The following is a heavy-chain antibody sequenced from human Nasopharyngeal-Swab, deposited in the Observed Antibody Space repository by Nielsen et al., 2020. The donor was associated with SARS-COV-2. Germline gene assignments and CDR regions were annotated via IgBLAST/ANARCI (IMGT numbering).Heavy chain of an antibody. J-gene: IGHJ4*02. V-gene: IGHV3-23*01. CDR1: GFTFSSHA. CDR2: LIENGVDT. CDR3: AKDPGTAYFDY. Sequence: GESLKISCVASGFTFSSHAMSWVRQAPGKGLEWVSGLIENGVDTYYAESVKGRFTVSRDNSRNTLYLQMNSLRAEDTAVYYCAKDPGTAYFDYWGQGTLVTVSS. D-gene: IGHD6-13*01.